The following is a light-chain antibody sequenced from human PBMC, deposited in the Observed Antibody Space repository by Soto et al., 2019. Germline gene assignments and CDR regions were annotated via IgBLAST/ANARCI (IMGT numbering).Light chain of an antibody. CDR1: SSDIGLYNY. V-gene: IGLV2-14*01. CDR2: EVS. J-gene: IGLJ2*01. CDR3: SSYTSTTSLV. Sequence: QSVLTQPPSASGSPGQSVTISCSGTSSDIGLYNYVSWYQQHPGKAPKLIIYEVSDRPSGVSNRFSGSKSGNTASLTISGLHTEDEADYYCSSYTSTTSLVFGGGTQLTVL.